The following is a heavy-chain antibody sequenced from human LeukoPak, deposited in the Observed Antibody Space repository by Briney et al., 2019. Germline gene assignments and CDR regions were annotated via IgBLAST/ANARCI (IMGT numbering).Heavy chain of an antibody. D-gene: IGHD3-10*01. J-gene: IGHJ4*02. CDR2: ISAYNGNT. CDR3: ASTYGSVNYYRPGDY. V-gene: IGHV1-18*01. CDR1: GYTFTSYG. Sequence: ASVKVSCKASGYTFTSYGISWVRQAPGQGLEWMGSISAYNGNTNYAQKLQGRVTMTTDTSTSTAYMELRSLRSDDTAVYYCASTYGSVNYYRPGDYWGQGTLVTVSS.